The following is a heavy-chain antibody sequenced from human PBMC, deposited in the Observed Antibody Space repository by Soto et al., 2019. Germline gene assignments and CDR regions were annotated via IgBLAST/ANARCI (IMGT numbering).Heavy chain of an antibody. D-gene: IGHD3-3*01. CDR3: ARGSWSGYDYYYGMDV. CDR2: INPSSGST. J-gene: IGHJ6*02. CDR1: GYTFTSYY. V-gene: IGHV1-2*02. Sequence: GASVKVSCKASGYTFTSYYMHWVRQAPGQGLEWMGRINPSSGSTSYAQKFQGRVTMTRDTSISTAYMELSRLRSDDTAVYYCARGSWSGYDYYYGMDVWGQGTTVTVSS.